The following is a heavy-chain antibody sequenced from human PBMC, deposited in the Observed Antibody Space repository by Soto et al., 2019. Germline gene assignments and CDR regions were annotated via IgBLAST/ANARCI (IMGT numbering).Heavy chain of an antibody. Sequence: KPGGSLRLSCAASGFAFSNAWLSWVRQAPGKGLEWVGRMKKKTDGGTTYYAAPVKGRFAISRDDVKSTLYLQMNSLKTEDTAVYYCTTRFNNGDTVDREYCGRVTRVTVSS. CDR2: MKKKTDGGTT. D-gene: IGHD1-1*01. V-gene: IGHV3-15*01. J-gene: IGHJ4*01. CDR3: TTRFNNGDTVDREY. CDR1: GFAFSNAW.